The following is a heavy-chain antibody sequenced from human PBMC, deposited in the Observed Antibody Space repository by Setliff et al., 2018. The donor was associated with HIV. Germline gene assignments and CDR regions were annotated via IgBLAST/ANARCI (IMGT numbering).Heavy chain of an antibody. V-gene: IGHV4-34*01. D-gene: IGHD1-1*01. CDR1: AGSISGYY. J-gene: IGHJ4*02. CDR2: INHSGST. Sequence: SETLSLTCAVYAGSISGYYWSWIRQSPGKGLEWIGEINHSGSTYYNPSLKSRVTVSVDTSKNQFSLRLTSVTAADTAVYYCARRTYPGSYTPYFDYWGQGTLVTVSS. CDR3: ARRTYPGSYTPYFDY.